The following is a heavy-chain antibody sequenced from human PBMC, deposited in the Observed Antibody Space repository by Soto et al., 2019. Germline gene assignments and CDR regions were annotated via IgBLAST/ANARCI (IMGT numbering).Heavy chain of an antibody. J-gene: IGHJ5*02. D-gene: IGHD1-26*01. CDR1: GFPFSRYA. CDR3: SKGNGAAALHFWFVP. Sequence: GGALRLSCAASGFPFSRYAMRWVRQAPRKGLKWDSANSGRGGSTYYADSKKDRFTISRDNSKNTLYLQKKSLTAEDTAGNYGSKGNGAAALHFWFVPWGQGTLVNVSS. V-gene: IGHV3-23*01. CDR2: NSGRGGST.